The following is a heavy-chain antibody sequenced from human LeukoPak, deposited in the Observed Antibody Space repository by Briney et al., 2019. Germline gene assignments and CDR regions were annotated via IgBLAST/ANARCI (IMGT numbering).Heavy chain of an antibody. V-gene: IGHV3-23*01. CDR1: GFTFTNYA. J-gene: IGHJ4*02. CDR3: ARGGYYSAWAEDY. D-gene: IGHD3-22*01. Sequence: PGGSLRLSCVASGFTFTNYAMGWVRQAPGKGLEWVSSITNSGGDTKYADSVRGRFTISRDNSKNTLYLQMNSLRAEDTAVFYCARGGYYSAWAEDYWGQGTLVTVSS. CDR2: ITNSGGDT.